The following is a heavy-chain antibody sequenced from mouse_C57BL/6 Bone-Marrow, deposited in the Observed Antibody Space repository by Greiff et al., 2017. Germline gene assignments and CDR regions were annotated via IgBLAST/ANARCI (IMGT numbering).Heavy chain of an antibody. Sequence: QVQLQQSGPELVKPGASVKISCKASGYTFTDYYINWVKQRPGQGLEWIGWIFPGSGSTYYNEKFKGKATLTVDKSSSTAYMLLRSLTSEDSAVYFCARKGYYGYYYYAMDYWGQGTSVTVSS. CDR2: IFPGSGST. CDR1: GYTFTDYY. V-gene: IGHV1-75*01. J-gene: IGHJ4*01. CDR3: ARKGYYGYYYYAMDY. D-gene: IGHD2-2*01.